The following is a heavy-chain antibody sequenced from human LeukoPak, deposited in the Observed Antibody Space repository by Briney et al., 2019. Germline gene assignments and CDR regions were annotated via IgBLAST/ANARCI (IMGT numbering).Heavy chain of an antibody. CDR3: ARDRVPGCSGGSCYATDI. V-gene: IGHV3-48*04. Sequence: GGSLRLSCAASGFTLSSYSMNWVRQAPGKGLEWVSYISSSSSTIYYADSVKGRFTISRDNAKNSLYLQMNSLRAEDTAVYYCARDRVPGCSGGSCYATDIWGQGTMVTVSS. CDR1: GFTLSSYS. D-gene: IGHD2-15*01. CDR2: ISSSSSTI. J-gene: IGHJ3*02.